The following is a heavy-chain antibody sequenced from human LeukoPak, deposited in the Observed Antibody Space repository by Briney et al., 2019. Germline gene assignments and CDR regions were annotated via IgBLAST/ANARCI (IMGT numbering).Heavy chain of an antibody. J-gene: IGHJ1*01. Sequence: GGCLRLSCAAAGFIFSNYGMHWVRQAPRKGLGWVAFIPYDGSNKYYVDSAKGRFTISRDNSKNTLYLQMNSLRAEDTAVYYCAKVAYSSGWSPGYFQHWGQGTLVTVSS. D-gene: IGHD6-19*01. CDR2: IPYDGSNK. V-gene: IGHV3-30*02. CDR1: GFIFSNYG. CDR3: AKVAYSSGWSPGYFQH.